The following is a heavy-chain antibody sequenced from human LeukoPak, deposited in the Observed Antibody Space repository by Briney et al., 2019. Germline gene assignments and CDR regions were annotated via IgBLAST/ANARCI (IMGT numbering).Heavy chain of an antibody. CDR1: GGTFSSYA. CDR3: ARVSLRVAGKLPVWFDP. V-gene: IGHV1-69*06. J-gene: IGHJ5*02. D-gene: IGHD6-19*01. Sequence: SVKVSCKASGGTFSSYAISWVRQAPGQGLEWMGGIIPIFGTANYAQKFQGRVTITADKSTSTAYMELSSLRSEDTAVYYCARVSLRVAGKLPVWFDPWGQGTLVTVSS. CDR2: IIPIFGTA.